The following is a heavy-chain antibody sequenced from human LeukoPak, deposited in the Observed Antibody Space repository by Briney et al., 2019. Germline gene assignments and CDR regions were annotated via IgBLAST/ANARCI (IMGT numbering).Heavy chain of an antibody. V-gene: IGHV3-20*04. J-gene: IGHJ4*02. D-gene: IGHD3-10*01. CDR1: GFTFDDYG. CDR2: INWNGGST. CDR3: ARGLWFGELLYPLDC. Sequence: GGSLRLSCAASGFTFDDYGMSWVRQAPGKGLEWVSGINWNGGSTGYADSVKGRFTISRDNAKDSLYLQMNSLRAEDTALYYCARGLWFGELLYPLDCWGQGTLVTVSS.